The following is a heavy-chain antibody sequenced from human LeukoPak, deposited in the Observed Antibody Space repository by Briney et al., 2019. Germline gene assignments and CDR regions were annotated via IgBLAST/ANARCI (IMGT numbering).Heavy chain of an antibody. J-gene: IGHJ3*02. V-gene: IGHV3-30*03. CDR1: GFTFSSYG. CDR2: ISYDGSNK. D-gene: IGHD3-22*01. Sequence: GRSLRLSCAASGFTFSSYGMHWVRQAPGKGLEWVAVISYDGSNKYYADSVKGRFTISRDNSKNTLYLQMNSLRAEDTAVYYCARDWYYDSSGYYIFGEDAFDIWGQGTMVTVSS. CDR3: ARDWYYDSSGYYIFGEDAFDI.